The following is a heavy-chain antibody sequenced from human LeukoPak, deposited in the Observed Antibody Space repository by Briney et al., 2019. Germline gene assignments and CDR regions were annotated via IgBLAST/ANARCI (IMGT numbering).Heavy chain of an antibody. CDR3: VKDYSTVPAAANPLFDY. J-gene: IGHJ4*02. CDR1: GFTFSSYA. D-gene: IGHD2-2*01. CDR2: ITGSGDTT. Sequence: GGSLRLSCAASGFTFSSYAVTWVRQAPGKGLEWVSDITGSGDTTFYADSVKGRFTISRDNSKNTLYLQMHSLRAEDTAVYYCVKDYSTVPAAANPLFDYWGQGALVTVSS. V-gene: IGHV3-23*01.